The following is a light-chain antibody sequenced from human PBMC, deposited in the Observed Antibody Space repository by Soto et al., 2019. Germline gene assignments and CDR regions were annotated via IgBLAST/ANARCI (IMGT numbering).Light chain of an antibody. J-gene: IGKJ5*01. CDR1: HSLHNN. CDR3: QQYNNWPIT. V-gene: IGKV3D-15*01. CDR2: AAS. Sequence: EIVLTQSPGTLSFSPGERATLSCRASHSLHNNYLVWYQQKPGQAPRLLIYAASTRATGIPDRFSGSGSETEFTLTISSLQSEDFAVYYCQQYNNWPITFGQGTRLEIK.